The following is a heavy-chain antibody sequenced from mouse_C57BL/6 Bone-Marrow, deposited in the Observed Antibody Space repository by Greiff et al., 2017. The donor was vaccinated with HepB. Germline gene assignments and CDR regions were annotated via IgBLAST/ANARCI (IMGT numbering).Heavy chain of an antibody. Sequence: EVKVEESGGGLVQPGGSLKLSCAASGFTFSDYYMYWVRQTPEKRLEWVAYISNGGGSTYYPDTVKGRFTISRDNAKNTLYLQMSRLKSEDTAMYYCAREEANYPFAYWGQGTLVTVSA. D-gene: IGHD2-1*01. CDR3: AREEANYPFAY. CDR2: ISNGGGST. J-gene: IGHJ3*01. CDR1: GFTFSDYY. V-gene: IGHV5-12*01.